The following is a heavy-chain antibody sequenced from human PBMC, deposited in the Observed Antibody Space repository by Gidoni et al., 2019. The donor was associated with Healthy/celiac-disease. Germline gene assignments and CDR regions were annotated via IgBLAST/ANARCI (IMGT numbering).Heavy chain of an antibody. CDR3: ARDPYSSSWYEGGDY. V-gene: IGHV3-7*03. D-gene: IGHD6-13*01. Sequence: EVQLVESGGGLVQPGGSLRPSCSASGFPFGRYWLSWVRQAPGKGLEWVANIKQDGSEKYYVDSVKGRFTISRDNAKNSLYLQMNSLRAEDTAVYYCARDPYSSSWYEGGDYWGQGTLVTVSS. CDR2: IKQDGSEK. CDR1: GFPFGRYW. J-gene: IGHJ4*02.